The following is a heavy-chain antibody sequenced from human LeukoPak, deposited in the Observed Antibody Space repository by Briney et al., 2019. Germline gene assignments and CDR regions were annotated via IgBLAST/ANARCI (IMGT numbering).Heavy chain of an antibody. V-gene: IGHV4-34*01. Sequence: SETLSLTCAVYGGSFSGYYWSWIRQPPGKGLEWIGEVNHSGSTNYNPSLKSRVTISVDTSKNQFSLKLSSVTAADTAVYYCARGFGGITILGAWESAFDIWGQGTMVTVSS. CDR3: ARGFGGITILGAWESAFDI. CDR2: VNHSGST. CDR1: GGSFSGYY. J-gene: IGHJ3*02. D-gene: IGHD3-3*01.